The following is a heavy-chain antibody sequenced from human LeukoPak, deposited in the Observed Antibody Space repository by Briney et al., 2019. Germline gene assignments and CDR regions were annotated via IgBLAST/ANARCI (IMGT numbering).Heavy chain of an antibody. D-gene: IGHD6-19*01. Sequence: GGSLRLSCAASGFNFANHAMSWVRQTPGKGLEWVSAISGGGDITYYADSVKGRFTISRDKSKNTLFLQMNSLRAEDTAIYYCTRDDAVGGGYLDYWGQGVLVTVSS. CDR2: ISGGGDIT. CDR1: GFNFANHA. CDR3: TRDDAVGGGYLDY. V-gene: IGHV3-23*01. J-gene: IGHJ4*02.